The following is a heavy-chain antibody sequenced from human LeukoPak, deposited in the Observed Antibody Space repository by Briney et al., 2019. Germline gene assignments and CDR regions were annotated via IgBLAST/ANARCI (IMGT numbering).Heavy chain of an antibody. CDR1: GFGFSNYW. V-gene: IGHV3-7*01. D-gene: IGHD7-27*01. CDR3: TTIGGLGTDDY. CDR2: IKVDGTDK. J-gene: IGHJ4*02. Sequence: GGSLRLSCAASGFGFSNYWMSWVRQAPGKGLEWVAYIKVDGTDKYYLDSVEGRFTISRDNAKNSLYLQMNRLRAEDTAVYYCTTIGGLGTDDYWGQGTLVTVTS.